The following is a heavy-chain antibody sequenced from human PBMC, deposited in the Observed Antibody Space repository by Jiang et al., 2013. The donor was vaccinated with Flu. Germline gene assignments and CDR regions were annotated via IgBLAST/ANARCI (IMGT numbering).Heavy chain of an antibody. D-gene: IGHD2-21*02. CDR2: ISYTGRT. CDR3: ARDRDCGSDCNYYYYGMGV. J-gene: IGHJ6*02. CDR1: SGSMSNYY. Sequence: PGLVKPSETLSLSCTVSSGSMSNYYLSWIRQPPGKGLEWIGYISYTGRTDYHPSLQSRVTISVDRSRNQFSLQLRSVSAADTAVYYCARDRDCGSDCNYYYYGMGVWGQGTTVTVSS. V-gene: IGHV4-59*01.